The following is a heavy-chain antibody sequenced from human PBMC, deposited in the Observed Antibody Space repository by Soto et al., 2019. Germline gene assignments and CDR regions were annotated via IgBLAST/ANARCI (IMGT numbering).Heavy chain of an antibody. D-gene: IGHD6-19*01. CDR2: ISGIGGTT. J-gene: IGHJ4*02. V-gene: IGHV3-23*01. Sequence: EVQLLESGGGLVQPGGSLRLSCAASGFTFDSYAMSWVHQAPGKGLEWVSAISGIGGTTYYADSMKGRFTISRDNSKNTLYLQMNSLRAEDTAVYYCAREYSSAWKTFDYWGQGTLVTVSS. CDR3: AREYSSAWKTFDY. CDR1: GFTFDSYA.